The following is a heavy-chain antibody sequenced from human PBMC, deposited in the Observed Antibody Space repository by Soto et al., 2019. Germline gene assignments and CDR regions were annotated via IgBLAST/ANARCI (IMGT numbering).Heavy chain of an antibody. CDR3: VRDGRRDGYNPFDY. CDR2: ISYDGSNK. D-gene: IGHD5-12*01. J-gene: IGHJ4*02. V-gene: IGHV3-30-3*01. CDR1: GFTFSSYA. Sequence: GGSLRLSCAASGFTFSSYAMHWVRQAPGKGLEWVAVISYDGSNKYYADSVKGRFTISRDNSKNTLYLQMNSLRAEDTAVYYCVRDGRRDGYNPFDYWGQGTLVTVSS.